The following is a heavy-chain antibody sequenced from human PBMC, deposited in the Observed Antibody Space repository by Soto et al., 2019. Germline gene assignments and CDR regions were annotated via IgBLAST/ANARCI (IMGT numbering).Heavy chain of an antibody. CDR3: ARDGDYCSGNTFYSTWFDP. J-gene: IGHJ5*02. V-gene: IGHV4-4*07. Sequence: QVQLQESGPGLVKPSETLSLTCTVSSGSISTYYWSWIRQPAGEGLECIGRMSISGSTNYNPSLKRRVTMSVDTSTNQFSRRLTSVTAADTAVYYCARDGDYCSGNTFYSTWFDPWGQGTLVTVSS. D-gene: IGHD2-15*01. CDR2: MSISGST. CDR1: SGSISTYY.